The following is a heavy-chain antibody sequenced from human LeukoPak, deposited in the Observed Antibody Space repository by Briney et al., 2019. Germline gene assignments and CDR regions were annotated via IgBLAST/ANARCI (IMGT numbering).Heavy chain of an antibody. J-gene: IGHJ4*02. V-gene: IGHV4-59*01. CDR1: GGSISSYY. Sequence: SETLSLTCTVSGGSISSYYWSWIRQPPGKGLEWIGYIYYSGSTNYNPSLKSRVTISVDTSKSQFSLKLSSVTAADTAVYYCARARDDYGDYPFDYWGQGTLVTVSS. D-gene: IGHD4-17*01. CDR2: IYYSGST. CDR3: ARARDDYGDYPFDY.